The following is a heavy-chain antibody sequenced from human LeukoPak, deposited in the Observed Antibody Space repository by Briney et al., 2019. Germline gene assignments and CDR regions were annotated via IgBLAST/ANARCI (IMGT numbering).Heavy chain of an antibody. CDR1: GFTFTKFW. J-gene: IGHJ4*02. CDR2: IKQDGSER. D-gene: IGHD1-26*01. CDR3: ARDKIVGATYFDY. V-gene: IGHV3-7*01. Sequence: QPGGSLRLSCEASGFTFTKFWMSWVRQAPGKGLEWVANIKQDGSERYYVDSVKGRFTISRDNAKNSLNLQMNSLRAEDTAIYYCARDKIVGATYFDYWGQGTLVTVSS.